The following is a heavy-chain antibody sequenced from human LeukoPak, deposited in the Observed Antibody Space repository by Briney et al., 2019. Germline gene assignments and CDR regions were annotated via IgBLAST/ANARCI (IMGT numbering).Heavy chain of an antibody. CDR3: AKDHGFLEWYAFDI. V-gene: IGHV3-53*01. J-gene: IGHJ3*02. CDR1: GFDVSNNY. CDR2: IHSGGTI. Sequence: GGSLRLSCAASGFDVSNNYMSWVRQAPGKGLEWVSVIHSGGTIYYADSVKGRFTISRDNSKNTLYLQMNSLRAEDTAVYYCAKDHGFLEWYAFDIWGQGTVVTVSS. D-gene: IGHD3-3*01.